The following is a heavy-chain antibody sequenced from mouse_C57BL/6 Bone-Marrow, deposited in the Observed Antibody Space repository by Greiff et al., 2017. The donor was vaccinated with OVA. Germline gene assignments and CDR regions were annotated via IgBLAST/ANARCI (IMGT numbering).Heavy chain of an antibody. D-gene: IGHD2-4*01. CDR1: GYTFTSYW. CDR3: ARRGITTGYYYAMDY. V-gene: IGHV1-53*01. CDR2: INPSNGGT. J-gene: IGHJ4*01. Sequence: QVQLQQPGTELVKPGASVKLSCKASGYTFTSYWMHWVKQRPGQGLEWIGNINPSNGGTNYNEKFKSKATLTVDKSSSTACMQLSSLTSEDSAVYYCARRGITTGYYYAMDYWGQGTSVTVSS.